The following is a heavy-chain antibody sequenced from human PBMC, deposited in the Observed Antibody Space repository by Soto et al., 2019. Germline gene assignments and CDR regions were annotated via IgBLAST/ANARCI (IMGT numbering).Heavy chain of an antibody. D-gene: IGHD4-17*01. V-gene: IGHV1-18*01. CDR3: ARDRQNYGSLDY. CDR2: INSYNGVT. J-gene: IGHJ4*02. Sequence: VASVKVSCKASGYTLSNNYGISWVRQAPGQGLEWMGWINSYNGVTNNARKFQDRVTLTTDASTTTAYMELRSLRSDDTAIYYCARDRQNYGSLDYWGQGTLVTVSS. CDR1: GYTLSNNYG.